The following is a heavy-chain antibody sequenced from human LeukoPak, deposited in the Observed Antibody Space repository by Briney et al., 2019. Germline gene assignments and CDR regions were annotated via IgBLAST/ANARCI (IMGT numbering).Heavy chain of an antibody. Sequence: SETLSLTCAVYGGSFSGYYWSWFRQPPGKGLEWIGEINHSGSTNYNPSLKSRVTISVDTSKNQFSLKLSSVTAADTAVYYCARALPYSNYVFDYWGQGTLVTVSS. CDR1: GGSFSGYY. CDR2: INHSGST. D-gene: IGHD4-11*01. J-gene: IGHJ4*02. V-gene: IGHV4-34*01. CDR3: ARALPYSNYVFDY.